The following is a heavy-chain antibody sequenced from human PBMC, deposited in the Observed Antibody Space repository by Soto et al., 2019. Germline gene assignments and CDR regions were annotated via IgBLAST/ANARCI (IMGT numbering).Heavy chain of an antibody. V-gene: IGHV4-31*03. J-gene: IGHJ4*02. CDR3: AREPRIAAAGGFDY. D-gene: IGHD6-13*01. CDR1: GGSISSGGYY. Sequence: PSETLSLTCTVSGGSISSGGYYWSWIRQHPGKGLEWIGYIYYSGSTYYNPSLKSRVTISVDASKNQFSLKLSSVTAADTAVYYCAREPRIAAAGGFDYWGQGTLVTVSS. CDR2: IYYSGST.